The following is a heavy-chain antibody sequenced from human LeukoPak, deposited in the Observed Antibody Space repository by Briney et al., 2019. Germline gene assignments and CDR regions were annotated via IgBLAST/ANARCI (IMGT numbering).Heavy chain of an antibody. D-gene: IGHD3-10*01. CDR1: GDSISRSSYY. J-gene: IGHJ6*01. Sequence: SETLSLTCILSGDSISRSSYYWGWLRQPPGKGLEWIGTISDSGSTYYSPSLKSRVTISVDTSKNQFSLKLRFVTAADTAVYYSARQEMWFGDLRLWVQGATVTVSS. CDR2: ISDSGST. V-gene: IGHV4-39*01. CDR3: ARQEMWFGDLRL.